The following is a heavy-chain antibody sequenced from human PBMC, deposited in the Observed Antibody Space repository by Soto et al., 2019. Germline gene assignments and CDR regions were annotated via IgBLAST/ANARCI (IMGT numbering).Heavy chain of an antibody. Sequence: GGSLRLSCAASGFTFSSYAMHWVRQAPGKGLEWVAVISYDGSNKYYADSVKGRFTISRDNSKNTLYLQMNSLRAEDTAVYYCAREGIVVVPAAMLGYDYYYYGMDVWGQGTTVTVSS. V-gene: IGHV3-30-3*01. J-gene: IGHJ6*02. D-gene: IGHD2-2*01. CDR1: GFTFSSYA. CDR3: AREGIVVVPAAMLGYDYYYYGMDV. CDR2: ISYDGSNK.